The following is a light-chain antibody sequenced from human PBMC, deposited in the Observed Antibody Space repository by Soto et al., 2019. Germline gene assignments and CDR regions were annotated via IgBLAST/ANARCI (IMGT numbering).Light chain of an antibody. CDR1: QSVSSSY. Sequence: EIVLTRSPGTLSLSPGERATVSCRASQSVSSSYLAWYQQKPGQAPRLLIYGTSTRATGVPTRFSGSRSGAEFTLTINSLQSEDFAVYYCQPYNSWPLTFGGGPKV. CDR2: GTS. J-gene: IGKJ4*01. CDR3: QPYNSWPLT. V-gene: IGKV3-15*01.